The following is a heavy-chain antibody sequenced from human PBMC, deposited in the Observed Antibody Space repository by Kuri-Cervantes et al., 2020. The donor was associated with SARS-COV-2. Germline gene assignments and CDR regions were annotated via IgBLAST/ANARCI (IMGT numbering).Heavy chain of an antibody. CDR2: IYSGGST. V-gene: IGHV3-66*02. CDR3: ASEGLWFGELLYPTD. Sequence: GESLKISCAASGFTVSSNYMSWVRQAPGKGLEWVSVIYSGGSTYYADSVKGRFTISRDNAKNSLYLQMNSLRAEDTAAYYCASEGLWFGELLYPTDWGQGTLVTVSS. CDR1: GFTVSSNY. D-gene: IGHD3-10*01. J-gene: IGHJ4*02.